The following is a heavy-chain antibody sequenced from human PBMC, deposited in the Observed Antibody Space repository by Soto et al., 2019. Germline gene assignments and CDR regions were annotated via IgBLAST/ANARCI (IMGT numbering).Heavy chain of an antibody. CDR2: INHSGST. D-gene: IGHD3-9*01. Sequence: PSGALSLTCAVYGGSFSGYYWSWIRQPPGKGLEWIGEINHSGSTNYNPSLKSRVTISVDTSKNQFSLKLSSVTAADTAVYYCARWGGVLRYFDWLPHYYYYGRDVWGQVTTVTVS. V-gene: IGHV4-34*01. CDR1: GGSFSGYY. CDR3: ARWGGVLRYFDWLPHYYYYGRDV. J-gene: IGHJ6*02.